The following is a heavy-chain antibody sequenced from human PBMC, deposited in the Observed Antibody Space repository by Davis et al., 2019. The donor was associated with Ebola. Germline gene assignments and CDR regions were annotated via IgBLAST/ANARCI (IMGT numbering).Heavy chain of an antibody. CDR3: AAARSGYQKGAFDI. CDR1: AFTFDSYA. Sequence: GGSLRLSCAASAFTFDSYAMSWVRQAPGKGLEWVSSISSSSSYIYYADSVKGRFTISRDNAKNSLYLQMNSLRAEDTAVYYCAAARSGYQKGAFDIWGQGTMVTVSS. V-gene: IGHV3-21*01. CDR2: ISSSSSYI. J-gene: IGHJ3*02. D-gene: IGHD3-3*01.